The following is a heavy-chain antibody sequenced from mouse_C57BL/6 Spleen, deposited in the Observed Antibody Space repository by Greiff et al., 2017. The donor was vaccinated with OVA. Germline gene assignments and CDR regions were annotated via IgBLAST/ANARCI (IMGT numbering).Heavy chain of an antibody. J-gene: IGHJ1*03. V-gene: IGHV5-16*01. CDR3: ARGGFHWYFDV. Sequence: VQLKESEGGLVQPGSSMKLSCTASGFTFSDYYMAWVRQVPEKGLEWVANTNYDGSSTYYLDSLKSRFIISRDNAKNILYLQMSSLKSEDTATYYCARGGFHWYFDVWGTGTTVTVSS. CDR1: GFTFSDYY. CDR2: TNYDGSST.